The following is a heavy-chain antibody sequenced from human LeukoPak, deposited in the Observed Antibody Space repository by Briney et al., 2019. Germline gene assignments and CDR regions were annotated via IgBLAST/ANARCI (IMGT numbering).Heavy chain of an antibody. V-gene: IGHV3-23*01. D-gene: IGHD3-3*01. CDR3: AIDPYSDFWSGYSAYFDY. CDR1: GFTFSSYT. CDR2: ISGTGGST. Sequence: PGGSLRLSCAASGFTFSSYTMSWVRQAPGKGLEWVSAISGTGGSTYYADSVKGRFTISRDNSKNTLYLQLNSLRAEDTALYYCAIDPYSDFWSGYSAYFDYWGQGTLVTVSS. J-gene: IGHJ4*02.